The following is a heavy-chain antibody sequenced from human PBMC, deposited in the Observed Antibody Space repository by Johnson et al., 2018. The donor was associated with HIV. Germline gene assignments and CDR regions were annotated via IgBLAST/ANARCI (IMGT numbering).Heavy chain of an antibody. J-gene: IGHJ3*02. CDR1: GFTFSSYA. Sequence: QVQLVESGRGVVQPGRSLRLSCAASGFTFSSYAMHWVRQAPGKGLEWVAVISYDGSNKYYAASVKGRFSISRDNSKNTLYLQMNSLRAEDTAVYYCASEIYRPRPSSSWYVGAFDIWGQGTMVTVSS. V-gene: IGHV3-30-3*01. D-gene: IGHD6-13*01. CDR2: ISYDGSNK. CDR3: ASEIYRPRPSSSWYVGAFDI.